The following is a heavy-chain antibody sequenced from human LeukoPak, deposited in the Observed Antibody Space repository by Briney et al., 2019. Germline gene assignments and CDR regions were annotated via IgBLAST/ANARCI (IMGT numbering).Heavy chain of an antibody. D-gene: IGHD6-19*01. CDR2: ISYDGSNK. Sequence: GRSLRLSCAASGFTFSSYAMHWVRQAPGKGLEWVAVISYDGSNKYYADSAKGRFTISRDNSKNTLYLQMNSLRAEDTAVYYCARDLSSGWYGGVFDYWGQGTLVTVSS. CDR1: GFTFSSYA. J-gene: IGHJ4*02. V-gene: IGHV3-30*04. CDR3: ARDLSSGWYGGVFDY.